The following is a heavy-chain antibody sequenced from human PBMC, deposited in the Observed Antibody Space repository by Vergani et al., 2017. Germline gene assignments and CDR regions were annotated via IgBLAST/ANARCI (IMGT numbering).Heavy chain of an antibody. J-gene: IGHJ5*02. CDR2: TWYDGNNK. D-gene: IGHD1-14*01. CDR1: GFTFNQYG. Sequence: QVQLVESGGGVVQPGRSLRLSCAASGFTFNQYGMHWVRQAPGKGLEWVAVTWYDGNNKQYADSVKGRFTISRDNSKSTMYPQMNSLIDEDTGGYYCARDLRLLYNRFDPWGQGTLVTVSS. CDR3: ARDLRLLYNRFDP. V-gene: IGHV3-33*01.